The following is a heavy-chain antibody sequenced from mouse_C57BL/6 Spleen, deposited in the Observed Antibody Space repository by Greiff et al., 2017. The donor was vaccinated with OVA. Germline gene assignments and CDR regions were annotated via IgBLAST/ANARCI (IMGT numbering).Heavy chain of an antibody. V-gene: IGHV1-59*01. CDR2: IDPSDSYT. Sequence: QVQLQQPGAELVRPGTSVKLSCKASGYTFTSYWMHWVKQRPGQGLEWIGVIDPSDSYTNYNQKFKGKATLTVDTSSSTAYMQLSSLTSEDSAVYYCARSGYRDYDCAYWGQGTLVTVSA. CDR3: ARSGYRDYDCAY. D-gene: IGHD2-4*01. J-gene: IGHJ3*01. CDR1: GYTFTSYW.